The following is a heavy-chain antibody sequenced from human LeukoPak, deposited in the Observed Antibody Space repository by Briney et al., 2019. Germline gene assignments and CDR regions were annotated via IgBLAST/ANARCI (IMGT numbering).Heavy chain of an antibody. CDR1: GFTFSSCA. Sequence: GGSLRLSCAASGFTFSSCAMHWVRQAPGKGLEYVSAISSNGGSTYYANSVKGRFTISRDNSKNTLYLQMGSLRAEDMAVYYCARDILPDYDFWSGYSYYYYYGMDVWGQGTTVTVSS. J-gene: IGHJ6*02. CDR2: ISSNGGST. V-gene: IGHV3-64*01. CDR3: ARDILPDYDFWSGYSYYYYYGMDV. D-gene: IGHD3-3*01.